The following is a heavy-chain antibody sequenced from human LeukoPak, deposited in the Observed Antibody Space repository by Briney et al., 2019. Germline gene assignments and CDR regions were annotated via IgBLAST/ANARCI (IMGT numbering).Heavy chain of an antibody. CDR2: LSAYNGNT. Sequence: ASVKVSCKTSGYTFTTYGITWVRQAPGQGLEWMGWLSAYNGNTAYAQKFQGRVTVTTDTSTRTASMDLRSLRSDDTAVYYCAIVDTTVGFDYWGQGTLVTVSS. CDR1: GYTFTTYG. CDR3: AIVDTTVGFDY. V-gene: IGHV1-18*04. J-gene: IGHJ4*02. D-gene: IGHD5-18*01.